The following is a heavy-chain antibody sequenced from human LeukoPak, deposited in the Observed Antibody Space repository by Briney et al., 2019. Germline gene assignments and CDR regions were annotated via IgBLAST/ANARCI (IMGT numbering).Heavy chain of an antibody. V-gene: IGHV4-59*01. Sequence: PSETLSLTCTVSGGSISSYYRSWIRHPPRKGLERIGYIYYSGSTNYNPSLKRRVTISVDTSKNQFSLKLSSVTAADTAVYYCARSYGSGSLSGLKDHDYYMDGWGKGTTVTISS. D-gene: IGHD3-10*01. CDR1: GGSISSYY. CDR2: IYYSGST. J-gene: IGHJ6*03. CDR3: ARSYGSGSLSGLKDHDYYMDG.